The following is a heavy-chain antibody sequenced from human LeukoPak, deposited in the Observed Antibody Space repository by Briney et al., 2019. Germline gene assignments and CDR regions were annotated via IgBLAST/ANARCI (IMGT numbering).Heavy chain of an antibody. Sequence: PGGSLRLSCAASGFTFSSYAMSWVRQAPGKGLEWVSAISGSGGSTYYADSVKGRFTISRDNSKNTLYLQMNSLRAEDTAVYYCAKERITMIVVAHDDAFDIWGQGTMVTVSS. CDR2: ISGSGGST. J-gene: IGHJ3*02. CDR3: AKERITMIVVAHDDAFDI. V-gene: IGHV3-23*01. CDR1: GFTFSSYA. D-gene: IGHD3-22*01.